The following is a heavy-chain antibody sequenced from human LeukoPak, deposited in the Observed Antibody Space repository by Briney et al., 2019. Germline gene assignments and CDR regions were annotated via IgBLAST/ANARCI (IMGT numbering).Heavy chain of an antibody. CDR3: AREGGLFGLWFGEF. V-gene: IGHV1-2*02. CDR2: INPNSGGT. CDR1: GYTFTGYY. J-gene: IGHJ4*02. D-gene: IGHD3-10*01. Sequence: ASVKVSCKASGYTFTGYYIHWVRQAPGQGLEWMGWINPNSGGTNYAQKVQGRVTMTRDTSISTAYMELSRLRSDDTAVYYCAREGGLFGLWFGEFWGQGTLVTVSS.